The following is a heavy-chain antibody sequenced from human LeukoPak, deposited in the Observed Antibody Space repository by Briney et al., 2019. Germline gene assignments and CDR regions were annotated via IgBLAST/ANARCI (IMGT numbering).Heavy chain of an antibody. D-gene: IGHD5-18*01. Sequence: GGSLRLSCAASGFTFSSYGMHWVRQAPGKGLEWVAVISYDGSNRYYADSVKGRFTISRDNSKNTLYLQMNSLRAEDTAVYYCAKDMVSDSYGHFLYYYYYGMDVWGQGTTVTVSS. CDR1: GFTFSSYG. CDR3: AKDMVSDSYGHFLYYYYYGMDV. J-gene: IGHJ6*02. CDR2: ISYDGSNR. V-gene: IGHV3-30*18.